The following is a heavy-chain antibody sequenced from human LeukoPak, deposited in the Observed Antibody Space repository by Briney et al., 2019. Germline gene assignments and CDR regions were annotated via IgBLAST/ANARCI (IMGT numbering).Heavy chain of an antibody. J-gene: IGHJ4*02. CDR3: ASCLGGSYYECVDY. Sequence: GGSLRLSCAASGFTFSSYAMSWVRQAPGKGLEWVSSINGGGVNKYYADSVKGRFTISRDNAKNSLYLQMNSLRAEDAAVYYCASCLGGSYYECVDYWGQGTLVTVSS. V-gene: IGHV3-23*01. D-gene: IGHD1-26*01. CDR2: INGGGVNK. CDR1: GFTFSSYA.